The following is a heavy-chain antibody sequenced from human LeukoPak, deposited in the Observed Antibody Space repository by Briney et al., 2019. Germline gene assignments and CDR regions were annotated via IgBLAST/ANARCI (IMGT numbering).Heavy chain of an antibody. J-gene: IGHJ4*02. D-gene: IGHD3-9*01. CDR3: AGDILTGTLSFDY. CDR1: GGSISSSSYY. CDR2: IYYSGST. V-gene: IGHV4-39*01. Sequence: PSETLSLTCTVSGGSISSSSYYWGWIRQPPGKGLEWIGSIYYSGSTYYNPSLKSRVTISVDTSKNQFSLKLSSVTAADTAVYYCAGDILTGTLSFDYWGQGTLVTVSS.